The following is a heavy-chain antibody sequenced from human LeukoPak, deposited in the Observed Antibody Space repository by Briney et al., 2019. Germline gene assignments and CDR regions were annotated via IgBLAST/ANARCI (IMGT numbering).Heavy chain of an antibody. D-gene: IGHD6-13*01. V-gene: IGHV4-34*01. Sequence: SETLSLTCAVYGGSFSDYYRTWIRQPPGKGLEWIGEINHVETANYNPSLKSRVAISVDTSKSQFSLRLNSVTAADTAVYYCARPGDISSWYDYWGQGTVVTVSS. CDR2: INHVETA. CDR1: GGSFSDYY. J-gene: IGHJ4*02. CDR3: ARPGDISSWYDY.